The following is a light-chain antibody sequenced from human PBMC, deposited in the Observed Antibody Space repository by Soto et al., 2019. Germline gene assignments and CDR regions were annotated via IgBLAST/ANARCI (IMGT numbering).Light chain of an antibody. CDR3: QQGSDWPPTYT. V-gene: IGKV3-11*01. CDR2: GIS. Sequence: EMVLTQSPATLSLSPGERVTLSCRASQSVSNSLVWYQQKAGQAPRLLIYGISYRATGVPARFSGSGSGTDFTLSISSLEPEDFAMYYCQQGSDWPPTYTFGQGTKLEI. J-gene: IGKJ2*01. CDR1: QSVSNS.